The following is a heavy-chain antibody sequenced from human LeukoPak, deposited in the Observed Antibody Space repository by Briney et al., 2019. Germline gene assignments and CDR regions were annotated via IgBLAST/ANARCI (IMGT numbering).Heavy chain of an antibody. V-gene: IGHV4-61*01. D-gene: IGHD5-24*01. J-gene: IGHJ4*02. Sequence: PSETLSLTCTVSGGSVSSGSYYWSWIRQPPGKGLEWIGYIYYSGSTNYNPSLKSRVTISVDTSKNQFSLKLSSVTAADTAVYYCARAAQWGWLQSHFDYWGQGTLVTVSS. CDR3: ARAAQWGWLQSHFDY. CDR1: GGSVSSGSYY. CDR2: IYYSGST.